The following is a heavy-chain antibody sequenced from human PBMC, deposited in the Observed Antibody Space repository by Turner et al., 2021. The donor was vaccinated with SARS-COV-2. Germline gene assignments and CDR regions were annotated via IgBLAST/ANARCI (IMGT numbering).Heavy chain of an antibody. Sequence: EVQLLDSGGGLVQPGGSLRLSCAASVFTFSSYVMSWVRQAAGRGLEWVSSISVSGGSRYYADSVKGRFTISRDNSKNTLYLQMNSLRAEDTAVYYCAKAQLGYYLGVDYWGQGTLVTVSS. CDR1: VFTFSSYV. J-gene: IGHJ4*02. V-gene: IGHV3-23*01. CDR3: AKAQLGYYLGVDY. D-gene: IGHD3-16*01. CDR2: ISVSGGSR.